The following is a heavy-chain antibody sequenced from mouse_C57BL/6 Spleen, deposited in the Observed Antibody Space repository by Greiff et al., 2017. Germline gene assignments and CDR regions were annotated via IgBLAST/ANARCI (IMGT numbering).Heavy chain of an antibody. CDR1: GFTFSSYA. J-gene: IGHJ4*01. CDR2: ISDGGSYT. Sequence: EVKLVESGGGLVKPGGSLKLSCAASGFTFSSYAMSWVRQTPEKRLEWVATISDGGSYTYYPDNVKGRFTVSRDNATNNPYLQMSHLKSEDTGMYSCARVPRGESDSGVGAMDYWGQGTSVTVSS. V-gene: IGHV5-4*03. CDR3: ARVPRGESDSGVGAMDY. D-gene: IGHD1-3*01.